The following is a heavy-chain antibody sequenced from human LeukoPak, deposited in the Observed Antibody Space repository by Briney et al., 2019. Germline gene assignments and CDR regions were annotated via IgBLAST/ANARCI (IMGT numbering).Heavy chain of an antibody. Sequence: PSETLSLTCAVSGGSISSGSYSWSWIRQPPGKGLEWIGYIYPRGSTYYNPSLKSRVTISLDTSKNQFSLKLTSVTAADTAVYYCARHRLGTYNFDYWGQGTLVTVSS. J-gene: IGHJ4*02. CDR1: GGSISSGSYS. D-gene: IGHD7-27*01. CDR2: IYPRGST. V-gene: IGHV4-30-2*01. CDR3: ARHRLGTYNFDY.